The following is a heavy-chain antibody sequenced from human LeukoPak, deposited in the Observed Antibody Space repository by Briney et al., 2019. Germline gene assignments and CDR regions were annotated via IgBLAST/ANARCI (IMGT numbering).Heavy chain of an antibody. CDR2: TYYRSKWYH. Sequence: SQTLSLTCAISGDSVSGNSAAWNWIRQSPSRGLEWLGRTYYRSKWYHDYAVSVKSRITINPDTSKNQFSRQLNSVTPEDTAVYYCTRGLLLWFGESGGMDVWGQGTAVTASS. V-gene: IGHV6-1*01. J-gene: IGHJ6*02. D-gene: IGHD3-10*01. CDR1: GDSVSGNSAA. CDR3: TRGLLLWFGESGGMDV.